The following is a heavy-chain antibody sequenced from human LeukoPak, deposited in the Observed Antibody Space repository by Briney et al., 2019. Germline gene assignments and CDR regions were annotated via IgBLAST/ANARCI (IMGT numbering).Heavy chain of an antibody. Sequence: GGSLRLSCAASGFTFTSYWMTWVRQAPGKGLEWVANIKQDGSEKYYVDSVKGRFTISRDNAKNSLFLQMNSLRAEDAAVYYCARSGAPIDYWGQGTLVTVSS. CDR3: ARSGAPIDY. J-gene: IGHJ4*02. CDR1: GFTFTSYW. V-gene: IGHV3-7*01. CDR2: IKQDGSEK.